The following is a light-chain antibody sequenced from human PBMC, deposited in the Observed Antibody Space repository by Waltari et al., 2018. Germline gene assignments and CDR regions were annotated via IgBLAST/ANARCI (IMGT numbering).Light chain of an antibody. CDR1: GSDVGGSDY. Sequence: HSALTQPASVSGSPGQAIIIYCTGTGSDVGGSDYVSWYQQYPGKAPRLIIYDVYNRPSGVSNRFSGSKSDNTASLTISGLQAEDESVYYCSSYTSSGVVFGGGTKLTVL. CDR2: DVY. V-gene: IGLV2-14*01. J-gene: IGLJ2*01. CDR3: SSYTSSGVV.